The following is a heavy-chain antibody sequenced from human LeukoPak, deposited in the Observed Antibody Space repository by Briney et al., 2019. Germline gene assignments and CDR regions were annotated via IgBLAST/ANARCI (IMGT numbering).Heavy chain of an antibody. CDR1: GGTFSSYT. J-gene: IGHJ4*02. CDR3: STSGSYSNTNFDY. CDR2: IIPILGIA. D-gene: IGHD1-26*01. Sequence: SVKVSCKASGGTFSSYTISWVRQAPGQGLEWMGRIIPILGIANYAQKFQGRVTITADKSTSTAYMELSSLRSEDTAVYYCSTSGSYSNTNFDYWGQGTLVTASS. V-gene: IGHV1-69*02.